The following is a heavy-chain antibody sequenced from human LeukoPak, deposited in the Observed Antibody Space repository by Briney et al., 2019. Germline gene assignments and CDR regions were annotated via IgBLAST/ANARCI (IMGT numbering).Heavy chain of an antibody. V-gene: IGHV4-59*01. CDR1: GGSISSYY. D-gene: IGHD3-10*01. J-gene: IGHJ4*02. CDR3: AKGSSMVRGAIDY. Sequence: SETLSLTCTVSGGSISSYYWSWIRQPPGKGLEWIGYIYYSGSTNYNPSLKSRVTISVDTSKNQFFLKLSSVTAADTAVYYCAKGSSMVRGAIDYWGQGTLVTVSS. CDR2: IYYSGST.